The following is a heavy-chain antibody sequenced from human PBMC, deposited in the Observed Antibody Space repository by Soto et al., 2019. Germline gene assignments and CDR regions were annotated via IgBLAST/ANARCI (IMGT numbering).Heavy chain of an antibody. J-gene: IGHJ4*02. Sequence: PVTVAWKPSVATLRGDGRSWVRQATGQGLEGMGGTIPIFGTANYAQKFQGRVTITRDTSASTAYMELSSLRSEDTAVYYCARAYSSSWLLYYFDFWGQRLLVSGS. D-gene: IGHD6-6*01. CDR1: VATLRGDG. V-gene: IGHV1-69*05. CDR3: ARAYSSSWLLYYFDF. CDR2: TIPIFGTA.